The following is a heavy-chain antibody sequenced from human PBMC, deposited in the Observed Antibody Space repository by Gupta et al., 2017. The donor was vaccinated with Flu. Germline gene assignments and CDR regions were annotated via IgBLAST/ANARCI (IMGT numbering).Heavy chain of an antibody. Sequence: QVQLQESGPGLVKSSETLSLTCPVSGGSISSYYWSWIRQPAGKGLEWIGCIYTSGRTNYNPSLKSRVTMSVETSKNQFSLKWSSVTAADTAVYYCASFSLVSTTFDYWGQGTLVTVSS. J-gene: IGHJ4*02. V-gene: IGHV4-4*07. D-gene: IGHD3-16*02. CDR3: ASFSLVSTTFDY. CDR1: GGSISSYY. CDR2: IYTSGRT.